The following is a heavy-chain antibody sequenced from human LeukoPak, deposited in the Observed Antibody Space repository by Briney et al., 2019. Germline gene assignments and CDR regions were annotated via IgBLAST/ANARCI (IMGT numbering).Heavy chain of an antibody. CDR3: ARQVRSRDTAMVLTSGHYYYMDV. CDR2: IYPGDSDT. CDR1: GYSFTSYW. J-gene: IGHJ6*03. Sequence: GESLKISCKGSGYSFTSYWIGWVRQLPGKGLEWMGIIYPGDSDTRYSPSFQGQVTISADKSISTAYLQWSSLKASDTAMYYCARQVRSRDTAMVLTSGHYYYMDVWGKGTTVTVSS. V-gene: IGHV5-51*01. D-gene: IGHD5-18*01.